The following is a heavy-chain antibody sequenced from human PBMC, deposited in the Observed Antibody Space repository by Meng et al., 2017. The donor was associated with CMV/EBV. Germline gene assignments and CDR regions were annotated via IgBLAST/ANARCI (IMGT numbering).Heavy chain of an antibody. CDR2: IKQDGSEK. D-gene: IGHD2-2*01. V-gene: IGHV3-7*01. CDR3: ARDSPGGCSSTSCYQRPHKGGYYYGMDV. Sequence: GESLKISCAASGLTFSSYWMSWVRQAPGKGLEWVANIKQDGSEKYYVDSVKGRFTISRDNAKNSLYLQMNSLRAEDTAVYYCARDSPGGCSSTSCYQRPHKGGYYYGMDVWGQGTTVTVSS. J-gene: IGHJ6*02. CDR1: GLTFSSYW.